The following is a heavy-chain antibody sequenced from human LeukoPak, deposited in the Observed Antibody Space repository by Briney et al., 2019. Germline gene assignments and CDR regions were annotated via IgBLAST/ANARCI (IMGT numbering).Heavy chain of an antibody. J-gene: IGHJ5*02. CDR3: ASPPPGYSGYDFNH. CDR2: IIPIIGTA. V-gene: IGHV1-69*13. D-gene: IGHD5-12*01. Sequence: SVKVACKVSEGTFSSYAICWVRQAPVQGLEWMGGIIPIIGTANYAQKFQGRVTITADESTSTAYMELSSLRSEDTAVYYCASPPPGYSGYDFNHWGQGTLVTVSS. CDR1: EGTFSSYA.